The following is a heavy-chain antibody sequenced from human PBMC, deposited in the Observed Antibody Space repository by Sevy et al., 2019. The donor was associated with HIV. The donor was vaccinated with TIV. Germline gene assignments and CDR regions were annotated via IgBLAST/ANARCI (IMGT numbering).Heavy chain of an antibody. J-gene: IGHJ5*02. CDR1: GFTFSSYA. Sequence: GGSLRLSCAASGFTFSSYAMSWVRQAPGKGLEWVSAISGSGGSTYYADSVKGRFTISRDNSKNTLYLQMNSLRAEDTAVYYSAKDPDTMGRPHWFDPWGQGTLVTVSS. CDR2: ISGSGGST. CDR3: AKDPDTMGRPHWFDP. D-gene: IGHD3-10*01. V-gene: IGHV3-23*01.